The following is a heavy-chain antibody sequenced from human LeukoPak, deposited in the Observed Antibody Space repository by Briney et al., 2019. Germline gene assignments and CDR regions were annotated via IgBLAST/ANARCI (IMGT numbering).Heavy chain of an antibody. CDR3: ARVIIRGGLDY. Sequence: GGSLRLSCAASGFTFSSFALSWVRQAPGKELEWVSSISSSSSYIYYADSVKGRFTISRDNAKNSLYLQMNSLRAEDTAVYYCARVIIRGGLDYWGQGTLVTVSS. D-gene: IGHD2-15*01. CDR1: GFTFSSFA. J-gene: IGHJ4*02. V-gene: IGHV3-21*01. CDR2: ISSSSSYI.